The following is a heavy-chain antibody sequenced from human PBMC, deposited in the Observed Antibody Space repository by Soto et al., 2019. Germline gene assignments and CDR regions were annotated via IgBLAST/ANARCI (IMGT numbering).Heavy chain of an antibody. CDR1: GGSISSSNW. CDR2: IYHSGST. CDR3: ARVVESDNWNFGGAFDI. Sequence: PSETLSLTCAVSGGSISSSNWWSWVRQPPGKGLEWIGEIYHSGSTNYNPSLKSRVTISVDKSKNQFSLKLSSVTAAATAVYYWARVVESDNWNFGGAFDIWGQGTMVTVSS. J-gene: IGHJ3*02. V-gene: IGHV4-4*02. D-gene: IGHD1-7*01.